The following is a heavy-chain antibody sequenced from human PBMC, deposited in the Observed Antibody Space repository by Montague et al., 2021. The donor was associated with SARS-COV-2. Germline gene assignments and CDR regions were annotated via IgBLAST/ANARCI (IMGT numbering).Heavy chain of an antibody. J-gene: IGHJ4*02. CDR1: GGSIKTYIW. CDR3: AKDVSLSVAALDS. V-gene: IGHV4-4*02. CDR2: ILHSGTA. D-gene: IGHD6-19*01. Sequence: SETLSLTCAVSGGSIKTYIWWSWVRQAPGKGLEWLGEILHSGTANYNLSLKSRVTISVDKSRNEFSLKLSSLTAADTAVYFCAKDVSLSVAALDSWGQGTLVTVSS.